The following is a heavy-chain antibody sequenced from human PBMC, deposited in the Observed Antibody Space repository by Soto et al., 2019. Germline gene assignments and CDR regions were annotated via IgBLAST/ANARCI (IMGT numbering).Heavy chain of an antibody. CDR1: GGSISSYY. J-gene: IGHJ5*02. D-gene: IGHD2-2*01. Sequence: SETLSLTCTVSGGSISSYYWSWIRQPPGKGLEWIGYIYYSGSTNYNPSLKSRVTISVDTSKNQFSLKLSSVTAADTAVYYCARHPYCSSTSCLDWFDPWGQGTLVTVSP. V-gene: IGHV4-59*08. CDR3: ARHPYCSSTSCLDWFDP. CDR2: IYYSGST.